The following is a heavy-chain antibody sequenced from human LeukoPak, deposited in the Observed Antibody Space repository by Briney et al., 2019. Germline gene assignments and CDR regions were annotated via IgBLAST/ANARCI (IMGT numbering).Heavy chain of an antibody. J-gene: IGHJ4*02. D-gene: IGHD3-22*01. CDR2: IWYDGSNK. CDR3: ARSVTMIVVAPGY. V-gene: IGHV3-33*01. CDR1: GFTLSSYG. Sequence: GGSLRLSCAASGFTLSSYGVHWVRQAPGKGLEWVAVIWYDGSNKYYADSVKGRLTISRDNSKNTLYLQMNSLRAEDTAVYYCARSVTMIVVAPGYWGQGTLVTVSS.